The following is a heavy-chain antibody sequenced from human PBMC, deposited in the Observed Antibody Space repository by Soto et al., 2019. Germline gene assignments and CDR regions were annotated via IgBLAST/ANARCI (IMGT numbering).Heavy chain of an antibody. Sequence: PGESLKISCKGSGYRFTTYWISWVRQMPGKGLEWMGRIDPSDSYTSYSPSFQGHVTISVDKSISTAYLQWSSLKASDTAMYYCVRHYYGSGSFYNWLDSWGQGTLVTVSS. J-gene: IGHJ5*01. V-gene: IGHV5-10-1*01. CDR1: GYRFTTYW. D-gene: IGHD3-10*01. CDR2: IDPSDSYT. CDR3: VRHYYGSGSFYNWLDS.